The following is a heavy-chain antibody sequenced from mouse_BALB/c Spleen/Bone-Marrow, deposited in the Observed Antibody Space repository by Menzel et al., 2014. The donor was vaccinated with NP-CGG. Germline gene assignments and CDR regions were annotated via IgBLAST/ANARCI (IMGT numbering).Heavy chain of an antibody. CDR3: ARRAYGGSYGFAY. CDR1: GYTFTSYW. D-gene: IGHD1-1*01. CDR2: INPSTGYT. Sequence: VQGVESGAELAKPGASVKMSCKASGYTFTSYWMHWVKQRPGQGLEWIGYINPSTGYTEYNQKFKDKATLTADKSSSTAYMQLSSLTSEDSAVCYCARRAYGGSYGFAYWGQGTLVTVSA. V-gene: IGHV1-7*01. J-gene: IGHJ3*01.